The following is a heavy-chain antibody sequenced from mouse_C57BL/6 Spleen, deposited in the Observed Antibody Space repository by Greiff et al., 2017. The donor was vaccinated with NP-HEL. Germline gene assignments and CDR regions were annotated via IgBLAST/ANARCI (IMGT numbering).Heavy chain of an antibody. J-gene: IGHJ3*01. D-gene: IGHD1-1*01. CDR2: IRLKSDNYAT. CDR3: TGYYYGSSPWFAY. CDR1: GFTFSNYW. V-gene: IGHV6-3*01. Sequence: ESGGGLVQPGGSMKLSCVASGFTFSNYWMNWVRQSPEKGLEWVAQIRLKSDNYATHYAESVKGRFTISRDDSKSSVYLQMNNLRAEDTGIYYCTGYYYGSSPWFAYWGQGTLVTVSA.